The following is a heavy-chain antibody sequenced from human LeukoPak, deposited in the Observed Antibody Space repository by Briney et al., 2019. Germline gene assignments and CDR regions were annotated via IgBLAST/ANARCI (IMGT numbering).Heavy chain of an antibody. V-gene: IGHV3-23*01. CDR3: AKRGVVVRVFLVGFHKEAYYFDS. J-gene: IGHJ4*02. Sequence: GGSLRLSCGVSGITLSNYGMSWVRQAPGKGLEWVAGLSGSACGTNYADSVKGRFTISRDNSKNTLFLQMDRLRAEDTAVYFCAKRGVVVRVFLVGFHKEAYYFDSWAQGAQVTVSS. CDR1: GITLSNYG. D-gene: IGHD3-16*02. CDR2: LSGSACGT.